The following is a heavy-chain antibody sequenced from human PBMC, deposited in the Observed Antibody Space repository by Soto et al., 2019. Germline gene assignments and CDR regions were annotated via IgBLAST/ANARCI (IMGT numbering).Heavy chain of an antibody. CDR2: INPSGGST. Sequence: VKVSCKASGYTFTSXYMHWVRQAPGQGLEWMGIINPSGGSTSYAQKFQGRVTMTRDTSTSTVYMELSSLRSEDTAVYYCARENGPYSSSFPPGFDPWGQGTLVTV. V-gene: IGHV1-46*01. CDR1: GYTFTSXY. CDR3: ARENGPYSSSFPPGFDP. J-gene: IGHJ5*02. D-gene: IGHD6-6*01.